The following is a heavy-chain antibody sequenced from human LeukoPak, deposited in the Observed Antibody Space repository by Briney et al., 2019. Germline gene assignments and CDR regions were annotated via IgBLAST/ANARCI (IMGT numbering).Heavy chain of an antibody. CDR1: GGTFSSFA. CDR2: ILPIFGTA. Sequence: SEKVSCKASGGTFSSFAISCARQAPGQGLEWMGKILPIFGTANYAQNFQGRVTITTDESTSTAYMELSSLRSVDTAVYYCARDPSLRGNAFDIWGQGTMVTVSS. D-gene: IGHD3-10*01. CDR3: ARDPSLRGNAFDI. J-gene: IGHJ3*02. V-gene: IGHV1-69*05.